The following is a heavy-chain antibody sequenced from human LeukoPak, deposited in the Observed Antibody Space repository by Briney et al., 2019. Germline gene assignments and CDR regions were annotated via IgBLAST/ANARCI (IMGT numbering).Heavy chain of an antibody. V-gene: IGHV7-4-1*02. Sequence: ASVKVSCKASGYTFTGSSINWVRQAPGQGLERMGWTNIYTGNPTYAQGFTGRFVFSLDTSVSTAYLQISSLKAEDTAVYYCARDAATINFDYWGQGTLVTVSS. J-gene: IGHJ4*02. CDR3: ARDAATINFDY. D-gene: IGHD5-24*01. CDR1: GYTFTGSS. CDR2: TNIYTGNP.